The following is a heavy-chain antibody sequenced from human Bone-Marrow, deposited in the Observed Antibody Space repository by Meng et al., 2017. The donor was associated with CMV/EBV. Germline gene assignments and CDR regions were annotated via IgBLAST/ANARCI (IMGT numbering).Heavy chain of an antibody. Sequence: SVKVSCKASGGTFSSYAISWVRQAPGQGLEWMGGIIPIFGTANYAQKFQGRVTITTDESTSTAYMELSSLRSEDTAVYYWKYEERGGGYYFDYWGQGTLATVSS. CDR2: IIPIFGTA. D-gene: IGHD3-10*01. J-gene: IGHJ4*02. V-gene: IGHV1-69*05. CDR1: GGTFSSYA. CDR3: KYEERGGGYYFDY.